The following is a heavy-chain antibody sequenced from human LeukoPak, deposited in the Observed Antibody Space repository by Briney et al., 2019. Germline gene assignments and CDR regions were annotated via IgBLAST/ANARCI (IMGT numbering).Heavy chain of an antibody. J-gene: IGHJ6*02. CDR2: ISYDGSNK. CDR3: AKDLTLYYYYGMDV. Sequence: PGGSLRLSCAASGFTFSSYGMHWVRQAPGKGLEWVAVISYDGSNKYYADSVKGRFTISRDNSKNTLYLQMNSLRAEDTAVYYCAKDLTLYYYYGMDVWGQRTTVTVSS. D-gene: IGHD1-14*01. CDR1: GFTFSSYG. V-gene: IGHV3-30*18.